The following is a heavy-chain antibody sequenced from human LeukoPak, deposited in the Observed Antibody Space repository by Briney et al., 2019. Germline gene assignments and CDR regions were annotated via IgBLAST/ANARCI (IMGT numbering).Heavy chain of an antibody. J-gene: IGHJ6*02. CDR2: IKQGGTEK. Sequence: GGSLRLSCAASGFTFSSYWMHWVRQAPGKGLEWVANIKQGGTEKFYVDSVKGRFTISRDNAKNSLYLQMNSLRAEDTAVYYCVRSGRPPTFYYYYGMDVWGQGTTVTVSS. V-gene: IGHV3-7*01. CDR3: VRSGRPPTFYYYYGMDV. CDR1: GFTFSSYW. D-gene: IGHD6-6*01.